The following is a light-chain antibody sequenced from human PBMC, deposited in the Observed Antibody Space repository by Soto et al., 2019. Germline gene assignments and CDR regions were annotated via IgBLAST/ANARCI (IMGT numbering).Light chain of an antibody. J-gene: IGKJ4*01. CDR2: GAS. Sequence: ETVVTQSPAILSVSPGERVTLSCRASQSVIGNLAWYQHKLGQAPRLLIYGASTRATGVPARFSGSGSGTEFFLTISSLQSEDFAVYYCQRYNNWLGTFGGGTKVDIK. V-gene: IGKV3-15*01. CDR3: QRYNNWLGT. CDR1: QSVIGN.